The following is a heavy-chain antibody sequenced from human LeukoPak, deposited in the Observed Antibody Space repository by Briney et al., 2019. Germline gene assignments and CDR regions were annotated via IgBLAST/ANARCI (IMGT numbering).Heavy chain of an antibody. CDR1: GSTFSSYW. CDR2: INSDGSST. J-gene: IGHJ4*02. D-gene: IGHD3-22*01. CDR3: ARVWYYYDSSGYYYFDY. V-gene: IGHV3-74*01. Sequence: GGSLRLSCAASGSTFSSYWMHWVRQAPGKGLVWVSRINSDGSSTSYADSVKGRFTISRDNAKNTLYLQMNSLRAEDTAVYYCARVWYYYDSSGYYYFDYWGQGTLVTVSS.